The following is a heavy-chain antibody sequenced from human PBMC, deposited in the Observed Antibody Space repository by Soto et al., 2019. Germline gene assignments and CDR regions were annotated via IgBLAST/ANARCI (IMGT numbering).Heavy chain of an antibody. J-gene: IGHJ5*02. V-gene: IGHV1-69*13. CDR3: ARERGSSPAYCGGDCAGNWFDP. D-gene: IGHD2-21*02. CDR1: GGTFSSYA. Sequence: ASVKVSCKASGGTFSSYAISWVRQAPGQGLEWMGGIIPIFGTANYAQKFQGRVTITADESTSTAYMELSSLRSEDTAVYYCARERGSSPAYCGGDCAGNWFDPWGQGTLVTVSS. CDR2: IIPIFGTA.